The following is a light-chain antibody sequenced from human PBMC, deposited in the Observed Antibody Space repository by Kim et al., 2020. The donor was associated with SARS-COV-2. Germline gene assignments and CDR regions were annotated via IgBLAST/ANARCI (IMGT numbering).Light chain of an antibody. CDR2: DAS. CDR1: QSISNW. CDR3: QQRRDWPLT. Sequence: SLSPGERATRSCRAGQSISNWLAWYQQKPGQAPRLLSCDASNRATGIPARFSGSGSGTDFTLTISSLEPEDFAVYYCQQRRDWPLTFGGGTTVEI. J-gene: IGKJ4*01. V-gene: IGKV3-11*01.